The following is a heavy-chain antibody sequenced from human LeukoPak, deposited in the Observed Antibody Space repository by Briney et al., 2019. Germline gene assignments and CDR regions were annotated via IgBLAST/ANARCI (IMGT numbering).Heavy chain of an antibody. D-gene: IGHD3-10*01. Sequence: GRSLRLSCAASGFTFSTYFMHWVRQAPGKGLEWVAVIASDGSHTFYVEPVKGRFTISRDNSKNTLYLQMNSLRAEDTAVYFCARERQDTIVHSGAFDIWGQGTMVTVSS. CDR2: IASDGSHT. CDR1: GFTFSTYF. J-gene: IGHJ3*02. CDR3: ARERQDTIVHSGAFDI. V-gene: IGHV3-30-3*01.